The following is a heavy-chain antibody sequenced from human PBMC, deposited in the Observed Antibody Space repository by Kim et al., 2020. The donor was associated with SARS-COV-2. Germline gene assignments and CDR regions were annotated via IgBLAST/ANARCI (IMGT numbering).Heavy chain of an antibody. Sequence: ASVKVSCKASGYTFTSYYMHWVRQAPGQGLEWMGIINPSGGSTSYAQKFQGRVTMTRDTSTSTVYMELSSLRSEDTAVYYCAREGHYYDSSGYYYVGYFDYWGQGTLVTVSS. V-gene: IGHV1-46*01. CDR3: AREGHYYDSSGYYYVGYFDY. CDR1: GYTFTSYY. D-gene: IGHD3-22*01. CDR2: INPSGGST. J-gene: IGHJ4*02.